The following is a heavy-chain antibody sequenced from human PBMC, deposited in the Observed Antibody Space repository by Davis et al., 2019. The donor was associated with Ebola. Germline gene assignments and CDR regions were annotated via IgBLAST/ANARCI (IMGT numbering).Heavy chain of an antibody. Sequence: GESLKISCAASGFTFSSYGMHWVRQAPGKGLEWVAVIWYDGSNKYYADSVKGRFTISRDNSKNTLYLQMNSLRAEDTAVYYCARDLGVGAVGAFDIWGQGTMVTVSS. V-gene: IGHV3-33*01. CDR2: IWYDGSNK. J-gene: IGHJ3*02. D-gene: IGHD1-26*01. CDR1: GFTFSSYG. CDR3: ARDLGVGAVGAFDI.